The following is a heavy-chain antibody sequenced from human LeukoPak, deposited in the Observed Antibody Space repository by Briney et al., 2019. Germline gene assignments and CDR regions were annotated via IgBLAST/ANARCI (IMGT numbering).Heavy chain of an antibody. CDR3: ARDHCSSNSCYGNWFDP. Sequence: GGSLRLSCAASGFTFSSYAMSWVRQAPGKGLEWVSAISGSGGSTYYADSVKGRFTISRDNAKNSLYLQMNSLRAEDTAVYYCARDHCSSNSCYGNWFDPWGQGTLVTVSS. CDR2: ISGSGGST. J-gene: IGHJ5*02. V-gene: IGHV3-23*01. D-gene: IGHD2-2*01. CDR1: GFTFSSYA.